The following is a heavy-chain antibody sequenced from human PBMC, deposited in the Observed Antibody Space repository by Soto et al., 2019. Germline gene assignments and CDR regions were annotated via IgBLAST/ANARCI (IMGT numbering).Heavy chain of an antibody. Sequence: QVQLVQSGAEVKKPGSSVKVACKSFGGTFSTYDFSWVRQAPGQGLEWMGGINPFYGTTNYAQNFQDGVTITADGSTNSVFMELSSLRSEDTAVYFCARQPKSPNHYYHYAMDVWGQGTTVTVSS. V-gene: IGHV1-69*01. D-gene: IGHD3-10*01. CDR1: GGTFSTYD. J-gene: IGHJ6*02. CDR2: INPFYGTT. CDR3: ARQPKSPNHYYHYAMDV.